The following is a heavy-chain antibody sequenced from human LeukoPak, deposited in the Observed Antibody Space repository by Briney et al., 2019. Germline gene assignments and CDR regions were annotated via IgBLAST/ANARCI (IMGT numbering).Heavy chain of an antibody. D-gene: IGHD3-22*01. CDR3: ARVDYYDSSGSLYYFDY. V-gene: IGHV1-2*02. CDR2: INPNSGGT. CDR1: GYTFTGYY. J-gene: IGHJ4*02. Sequence: GASVTVSCKASGYTFTGYYMHWVRQAPGQGLEWMGWINPNSGGTNYAQKFQGRVTMTRHTSISTAYMELSRLRSDDTAVYYCARVDYYDSSGSLYYFDYWGQGTLVTVCS.